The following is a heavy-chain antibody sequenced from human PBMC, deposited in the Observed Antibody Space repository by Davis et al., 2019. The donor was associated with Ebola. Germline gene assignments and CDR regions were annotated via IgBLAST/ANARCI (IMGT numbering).Heavy chain of an antibody. CDR2: IIPIFGTA. V-gene: IGHV1-69*06. CDR1: GGTFSSYA. CDR3: ARSLLYYDILTGRLDAFDI. D-gene: IGHD3-9*01. Sequence: AASVKVSCKASGGTFSSYAISWVRQAPGQGLEWMGGIIPIFGTANYAQKFQGRVTITADKSTSTAYMELSSLRSEDTAVYYCARSLLYYDILTGRLDAFDIWGQGTMVTVSS. J-gene: IGHJ3*02.